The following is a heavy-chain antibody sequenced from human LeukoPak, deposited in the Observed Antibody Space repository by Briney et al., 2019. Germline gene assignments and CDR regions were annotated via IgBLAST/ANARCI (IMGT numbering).Heavy chain of an antibody. V-gene: IGHV1-69*10. Sequence: GASVTVSCTASGGIFSSYAISWVRQAPGQGLEWMGGIIPILGIANYAQKFQRSVTIIADKYTRTAYMQLSILTSEDTAVYYCARSTGGGDWFDPWGQGTLVTVSS. CDR3: ARSTGGGDWFDP. CDR2: IIPILGIA. J-gene: IGHJ5*02. D-gene: IGHD7-27*01. CDR1: GGIFSSYA.